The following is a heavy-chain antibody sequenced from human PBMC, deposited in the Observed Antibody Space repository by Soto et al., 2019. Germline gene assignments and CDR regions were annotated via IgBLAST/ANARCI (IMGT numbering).Heavy chain of an antibody. CDR3: ARVGDDDAFDI. CDR2: IIPIFGTE. Sequence: QVQLVQSGAEVKKPGSSVKVSCKASGGTFSSYAISWVRQAPGQGLEWMGGIIPIFGTENYAQKFQGRVTITAYKYTITAYMELSSMRSEDTTLNYCARVGDDDAFDIWGQGTMVSVSS. D-gene: IGHD2-21*01. J-gene: IGHJ3*02. V-gene: IGHV1-69*06. CDR1: GGTFSSYA.